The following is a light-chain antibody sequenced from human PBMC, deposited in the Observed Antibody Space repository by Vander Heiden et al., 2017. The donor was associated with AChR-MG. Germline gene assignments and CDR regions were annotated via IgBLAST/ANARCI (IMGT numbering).Light chain of an antibody. CDR2: GAS. CDR1: QSVSSSY. V-gene: IGKV3-20*01. CDR3: QHYGNSYT. J-gene: IGKJ2*01. Sequence: TASTPSPATLSLSPGERATLSCRASQSVSSSYLAWYQQKPGQAPRLLIDGASSRATGIPGRCSGSGSGTDFTLTISRLEPEDFAVYYCQHYGNSYTFGQGTKLDIK.